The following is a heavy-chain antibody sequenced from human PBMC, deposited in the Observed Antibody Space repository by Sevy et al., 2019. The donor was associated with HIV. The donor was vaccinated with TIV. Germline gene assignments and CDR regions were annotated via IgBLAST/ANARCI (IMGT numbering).Heavy chain of an antibody. CDR2: IYYTGST. D-gene: IGHD1-1*01. J-gene: IGHJ3*02. V-gene: IGHV4-59*12. Sequence: SETLSLTCTVSGGSISNSYWTWIRQPPGKGLEWIGCIYYTGSTNFNPSLKSRLTMSVDKSTNQFSLNLRSVTAADTAVYYCAKNQLLEIEVFNIWGQGTMVTVSS. CDR1: GGSISNSY. CDR3: AKNQLLEIEVFNI.